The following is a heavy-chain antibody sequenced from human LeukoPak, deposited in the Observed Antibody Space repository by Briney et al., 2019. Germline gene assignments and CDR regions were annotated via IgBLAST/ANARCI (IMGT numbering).Heavy chain of an antibody. J-gene: IGHJ4*02. CDR1: GYTFTSYG. CDR3: ARDRGEYSSSSLYCFVY. CDR2: ISAYNGNT. D-gene: IGHD6-6*01. V-gene: IGHV1-18*01. Sequence: ASVKVSCKASGYTFTSYGISWVRQAPGQGLEWMGWISAYNGNTNYAQKFQGRVTITADESTSTAYMELSSLRSEDTAVYYCARDRGEYSSSSLYCFVYWGQGTLVTVSS.